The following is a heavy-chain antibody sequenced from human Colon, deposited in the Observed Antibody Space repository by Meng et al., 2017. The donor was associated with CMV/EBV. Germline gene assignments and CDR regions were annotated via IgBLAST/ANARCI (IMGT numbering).Heavy chain of an antibody. J-gene: IGHJ4*02. CDR1: GGSISTSSYF. CDR3: MNRAYSQGQDF. CDR2: IDYSGST. Sequence: SETLSLTCTVSGGSISTSSYFWGWIRQPPGKGLEWIATIDYSGSTDYNPSLQRRVTMSVDTSKNQFSLNVTSVTAADTAVYYCMNRAYSQGQDFWGQGMLVTVSS. D-gene: IGHD5-12*01. V-gene: IGHV4-39*07.